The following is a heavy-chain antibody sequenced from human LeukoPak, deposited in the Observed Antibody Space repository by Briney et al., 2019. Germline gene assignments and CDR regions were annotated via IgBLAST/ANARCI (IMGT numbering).Heavy chain of an antibody. CDR3: AKVILGDPGYFDY. CDR1: GFTFDDYA. CDR2: ISGDDCST. J-gene: IGHJ4*02. D-gene: IGHD1-26*01. Sequence: GGSLRLSCAASGFTFDDYAMHWVRQAPGRGVEGVSLISGDDCSTYYADYVKGRFTISRDNSKNSLYLQMNSLRTEDTALYYCAKVILGDPGYFDYWGQGTLVTVSS. V-gene: IGHV3-43*02.